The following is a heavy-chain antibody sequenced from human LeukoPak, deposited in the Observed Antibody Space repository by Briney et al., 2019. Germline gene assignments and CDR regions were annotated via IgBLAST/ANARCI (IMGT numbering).Heavy chain of an antibody. D-gene: IGHD4-11*01. V-gene: IGHV4-59*08. CDR3: ARAYSNYDYYYGMDV. J-gene: IGHJ6*02. CDR2: IYYSGST. Sequence: PSETLSLTCTVSGGSISSYYWSWIRQPPGKGLGWIGYIYYSGSTNYNPSLKSRVTISVDTSKNQFSLKLSSVTAADTAVYYCARAYSNYDYYYGMDVWGQGTTVTVSS. CDR1: GGSISSYY.